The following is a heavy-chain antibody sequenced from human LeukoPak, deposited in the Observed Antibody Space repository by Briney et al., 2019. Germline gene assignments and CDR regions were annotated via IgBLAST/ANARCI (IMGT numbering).Heavy chain of an antibody. CDR2: IYYSGST. D-gene: IGHD1-26*01. Sequence: SETLSLTCTVSGGSISGGSYYWSWLRQPPGQGLEWFGYIYYSGSTNYNPSLKSRVTISVDTSKNQFSLKLSSVSAADTAVYYCARVGNSGSFLDYWGQGTLVTVSS. V-gene: IGHV4-61*01. J-gene: IGHJ4*02. CDR3: ARVGNSGSFLDY. CDR1: GGSISGGSYY.